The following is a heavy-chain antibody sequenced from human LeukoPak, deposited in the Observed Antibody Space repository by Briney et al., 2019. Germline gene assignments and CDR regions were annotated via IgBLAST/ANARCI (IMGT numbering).Heavy chain of an antibody. CDR2: IKQDESEK. V-gene: IGHV3-7*01. CDR3: ARYFYDSYTSSFRFDS. CDR1: GLYVGRYW. Sequence: GGSLRLSCAASGLYVGRYWMSWVRQAPGEGLEWVANIKQDESEKDYVDSVKGRFTISRDNAKNSLYLQMNSLRVEDTAIYYCARYFYDSYTSSFRFDSWGQGTLVTVSS. D-gene: IGHD3-16*01. J-gene: IGHJ5*01.